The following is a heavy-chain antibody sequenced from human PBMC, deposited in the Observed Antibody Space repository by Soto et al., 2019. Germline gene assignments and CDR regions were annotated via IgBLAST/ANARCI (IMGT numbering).Heavy chain of an antibody. D-gene: IGHD3-16*01. CDR1: GYSFTTYW. Sequence: GESLKISCKASGYSFTTYWIGWVRQMPGKGLEWMGIIHPDDSDTRYSPSFQGQVTISADKSITTAYLQWSGLKAPDTAMYYCARGGVATRRFAYWGQGTPVTVSS. CDR2: IHPDDSDT. J-gene: IGHJ4*02. V-gene: IGHV5-51*01. CDR3: ARGGVATRRFAY.